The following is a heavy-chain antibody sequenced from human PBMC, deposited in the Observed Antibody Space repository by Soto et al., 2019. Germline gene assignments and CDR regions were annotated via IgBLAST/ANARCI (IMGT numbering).Heavy chain of an antibody. V-gene: IGHV1-69*02. D-gene: IGHD5-12*01. CDR1: GGTFSSYT. Sequence: QVQLVQSGAEVKKPGSSVKVSCKASGGTFSSYTISWVRQAPGQGLEWMGRIIPILGIANYAQKFQGRVTITADKSTSTAYMELSSLRSEDTAVYYCARGRGYDRRYSYYYMDVWGKGTTVTVSS. CDR3: ARGRGYDRRYSYYYMDV. J-gene: IGHJ6*03. CDR2: IIPILGIA.